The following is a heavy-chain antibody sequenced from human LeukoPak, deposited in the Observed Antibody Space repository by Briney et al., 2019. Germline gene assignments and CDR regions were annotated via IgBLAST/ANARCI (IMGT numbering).Heavy chain of an antibody. V-gene: IGHV1-2*02. CDR2: INPNSGGT. J-gene: IGHJ4*02. D-gene: IGHD3-9*01. Sequence: GASVKVSCKASGYTFTGYYIHWVRLAPGQGPEWMGWINPNSGGTSSAQNFQGRVTMTRDTSISSAYMELTRLRSDDTAIYYCARCMDYDILTGYYCDSWGQGTLVTVSS. CDR3: ARCMDYDILTGYYCDS. CDR1: GYTFTGYY.